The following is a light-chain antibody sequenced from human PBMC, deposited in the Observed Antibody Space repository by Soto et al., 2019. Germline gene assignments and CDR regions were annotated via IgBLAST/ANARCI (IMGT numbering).Light chain of an antibody. J-gene: IGLJ1*01. CDR2: GNS. CDR3: QSYDSSLSGYV. V-gene: IGLV1-40*01. CDR1: SSNIGAGYD. Sequence: QSVLTQPPSVSGAPGQRVTISRTGSSSNIGAGYDVHWYQQLPGTAPKLLIYGNSNRPSAVPDRFSGSKSGTSASLAITGLQAEDEADYYCQSYDSSLSGYVFGTGTKVTVL.